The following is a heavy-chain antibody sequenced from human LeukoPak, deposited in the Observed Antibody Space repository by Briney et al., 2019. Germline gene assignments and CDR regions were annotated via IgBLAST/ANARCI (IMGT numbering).Heavy chain of an antibody. CDR1: GGSISSSSYY. D-gene: IGHD6-6*01. J-gene: IGHJ4*02. Sequence: SETLSLTCTVSGGSISSSSYYWGWIRQPPGKGLEWIGSIYYSGSTYYNPSLKSRVTISVDTSKNQFSLKLSSVTAADTAVYYCARGGRIGARRPFPSDYWGQGTLVTVSS. V-gene: IGHV4-39*07. CDR3: ARGGRIGARRPFPSDY. CDR2: IYYSGST.